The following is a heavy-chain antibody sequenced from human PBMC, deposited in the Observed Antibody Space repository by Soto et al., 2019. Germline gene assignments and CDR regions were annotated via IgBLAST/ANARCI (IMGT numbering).Heavy chain of an antibody. D-gene: IGHD5-18*01. CDR1: AFTFSSYR. V-gene: IGHV3-30*18. CDR3: VKERYGQLWLEDYGMDV. Sequence: QVQLVESGGGVVQPGRSLRLSCAASAFTFSSYRINWVRQAPGKGLDWVAVISYDASDKYYADSVKGRFTISRDNSKNTRYLQMNSLRAEDTAVYYCVKERYGQLWLEDYGMDVWGQGTTVTVSS. J-gene: IGHJ6*02. CDR2: ISYDASDK.